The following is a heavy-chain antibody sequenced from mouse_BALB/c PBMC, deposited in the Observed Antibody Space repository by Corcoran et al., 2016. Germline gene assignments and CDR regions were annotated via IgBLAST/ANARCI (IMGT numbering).Heavy chain of an antibody. Sequence: EVKLQQSGPELVKPGASMKISCKASGYSFTGYTMNWVKQSHGKNLEWIGLINPYNGGTSYNQKFKCKATLTVDKSSRTAYMELLSLTLDDSAVYFCARGTTLVAFDSWVQGTTLTVSS. D-gene: IGHD1-1*01. CDR1: GYSFTGYT. V-gene: IGHV1-18*01. CDR2: INPYNGGT. CDR3: ARGTTLVAFDS. J-gene: IGHJ2*01.